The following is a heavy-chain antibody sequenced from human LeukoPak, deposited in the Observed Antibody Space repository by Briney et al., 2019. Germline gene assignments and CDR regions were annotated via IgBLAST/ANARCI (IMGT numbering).Heavy chain of an antibody. CDR3: ARGMVTALDY. J-gene: IGHJ4*02. V-gene: IGHV3-72*01. Sequence: PGGSLRPSCAASGFTLNDHYMDWVRQAPGKGLEWVGRTRNKAYSYTTEYAASVKGRFTISRDDSKNSLYLQMNSLKAEDTAVYYCARGMVTALDYWGQGTLVTVSS. CDR2: TRNKAYSYTT. CDR1: GFTLNDHY. D-gene: IGHD2-21*02.